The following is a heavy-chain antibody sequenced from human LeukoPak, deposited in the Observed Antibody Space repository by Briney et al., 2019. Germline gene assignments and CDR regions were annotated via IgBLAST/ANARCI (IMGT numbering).Heavy chain of an antibody. CDR3: AREGMIATGREPAEI. CDR2: IYYSGSA. Sequence: PSETLSLTCSVSGGSISSSYGSWIRQAPGKGLEWIGQIYYSGSANYNPSLKSRVTISVDTSKNQFSLKLSSVTAADTAVYYCAREGMIATGREPAEIWGQGTMVTVSS. CDR1: GGSISSSY. D-gene: IGHD3-22*01. J-gene: IGHJ3*02. V-gene: IGHV4-59*01.